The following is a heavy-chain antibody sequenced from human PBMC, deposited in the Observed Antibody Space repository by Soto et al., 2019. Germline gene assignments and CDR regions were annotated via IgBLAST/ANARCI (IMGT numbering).Heavy chain of an antibody. CDR2: ISGSGGST. Sequence: EVQLLESGGGLVQPGGSLRLSCAASGFTFSSYAMRWVRQAPGKGLEWVSAISGSGGSTYYADSVKGRFTISRDNSKNTLYLQMISLRAEDTAVYYGARRGSGSYYDYWGQGTLVTVSS. V-gene: IGHV3-23*01. D-gene: IGHD1-26*01. J-gene: IGHJ4*02. CDR3: ARRGSGSYYDY. CDR1: GFTFSSYA.